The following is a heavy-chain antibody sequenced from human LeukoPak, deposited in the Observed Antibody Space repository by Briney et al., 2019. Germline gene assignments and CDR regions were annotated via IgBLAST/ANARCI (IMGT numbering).Heavy chain of an antibody. CDR1: GFTFSSHW. Sequence: GGSLRLSCAGSGFTFSSHWMNWVRQAPGKGLEWVAVISYDGSNKYYADSVKGRFTISRDNSKNTLYLQMNSLRAEDTAVYYCAREINYYGSGSYSNWFDPWGQGTLVTVPS. CDR3: AREINYYGSGSYSNWFDP. J-gene: IGHJ5*02. CDR2: ISYDGSNK. V-gene: IGHV3-30-3*01. D-gene: IGHD3-10*01.